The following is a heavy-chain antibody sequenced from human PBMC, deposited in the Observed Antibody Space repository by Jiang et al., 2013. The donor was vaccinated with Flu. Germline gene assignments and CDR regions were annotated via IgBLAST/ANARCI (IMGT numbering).Heavy chain of an antibody. D-gene: IGHD6-13*01. V-gene: IGHV4-59*01. CDR2: IYYSGST. J-gene: IGHJ4*02. CDR3: ARMSSSWQLYDFDY. Sequence: TLSLTCTVSGGSISSYYWSWIRQPPGKGLEWIGYIYYSGSTNYNPSLKSRVTISVDTSKNQFSLKLSSVTAADTAVYYCARMSSSWQLYDFDYWGQGTLVTVSS. CDR1: GGSISSYY.